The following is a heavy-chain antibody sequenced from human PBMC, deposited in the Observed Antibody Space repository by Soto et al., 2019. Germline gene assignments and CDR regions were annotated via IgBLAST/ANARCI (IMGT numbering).Heavy chain of an antibody. Sequence: GSLRLSCAASGFTFSSYWMHWVRQAPGKGLVWVSRINSDGSSTSYADSVKGRFTISRDNAKNTLYLQMNSLRAEDTAVYYCASYGDYWDYFDYWGQGTLVTVSS. CDR1: GFTFSSYW. CDR3: ASYGDYWDYFDY. D-gene: IGHD4-17*01. J-gene: IGHJ4*02. CDR2: INSDGSST. V-gene: IGHV3-74*01.